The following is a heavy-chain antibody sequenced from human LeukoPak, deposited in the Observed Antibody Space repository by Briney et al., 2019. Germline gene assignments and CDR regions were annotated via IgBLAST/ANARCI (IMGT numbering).Heavy chain of an antibody. Sequence: GGSLRLSCAASGFTFSSYSMNWVRQAPGKGLEWVGRIKSKTDGGTTDYAAPVKGRFTISRDDSKNTLYLQMNSLKTEDTAVYYCTTDTRGFIFSSAGYGSGSYNYWGQGTLVTVSS. CDR2: IKSKTDGGTT. CDR1: GFTFSSYS. CDR3: TTDTRGFIFSSAGYGSGSYNY. D-gene: IGHD3-10*01. V-gene: IGHV3-15*01. J-gene: IGHJ4*02.